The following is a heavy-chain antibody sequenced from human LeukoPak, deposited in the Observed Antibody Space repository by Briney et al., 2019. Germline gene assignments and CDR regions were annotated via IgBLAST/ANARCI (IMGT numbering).Heavy chain of an antibody. Sequence: ASVKVSCKASGHSFTGYYIHWVRQAPGQGLEWMGWINPDGGDTNYAQKFQGRVTMTRDTSISTAYMELSRLRSDDTAIYYCARMEYYYDRSGYYNDWGQGTLVTVSS. J-gene: IGHJ4*02. CDR1: GHSFTGYY. CDR2: INPDGGDT. D-gene: IGHD3-22*01. V-gene: IGHV1-2*02. CDR3: ARMEYYYDRSGYYND.